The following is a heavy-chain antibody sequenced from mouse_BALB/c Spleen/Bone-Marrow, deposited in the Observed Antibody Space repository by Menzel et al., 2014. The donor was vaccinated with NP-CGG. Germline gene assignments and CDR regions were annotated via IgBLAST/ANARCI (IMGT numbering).Heavy chain of an antibody. J-gene: IGHJ3*01. D-gene: IGHD2-10*02. CDR1: GFTFSDFY. Sequence: EVKAVESGGGLVLPGDSLRLSCATSGFTFSDFYMEWVRQPPGKRLEWIAASRNKAKYYTTEYSASVKGRFIVSRDTSQSVLYLQMNALRAEDTAIYYCARDVGYGNYFVYWGQGTLVTVSA. V-gene: IGHV7-1*02. CDR2: SRNKAKYYTT. CDR3: ARDVGYGNYFVY.